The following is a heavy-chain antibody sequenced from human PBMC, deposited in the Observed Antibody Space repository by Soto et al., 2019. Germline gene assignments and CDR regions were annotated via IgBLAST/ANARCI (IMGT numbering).Heavy chain of an antibody. J-gene: IGHJ4*02. V-gene: IGHV4-59*01. D-gene: IGHD6-19*01. CDR1: SGSISSYY. CDR2: IYYSGST. Sequence: PSETLSLTSTVSSGSISSYYWSWIRQPPGKGLEWIGYIYYSGSTNYNPSLKSRVTISVDTSKNQFSLKLSSVTAADTAVYYCARVSRPPDIAVAGVFDYWGQGTLVTVSS. CDR3: ARVSRPPDIAVAGVFDY.